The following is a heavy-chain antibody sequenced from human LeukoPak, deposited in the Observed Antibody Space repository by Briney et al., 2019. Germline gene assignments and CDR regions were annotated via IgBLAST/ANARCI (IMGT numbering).Heavy chain of an antibody. CDR2: IYYSGST. Sequence: SETLSLTCSVSGGSISSSSYYWSWIRQPPGKGLEWIGYIYYSGSTNYKPSLKSRVTISVATSKNQFSLRLSSVTAADTAVYYCARGMLHVDYWGQGTLVTVSS. V-gene: IGHV4-61*01. CDR1: GGSISSSSYY. CDR3: ARGMLHVDY. J-gene: IGHJ4*02. D-gene: IGHD2-15*01.